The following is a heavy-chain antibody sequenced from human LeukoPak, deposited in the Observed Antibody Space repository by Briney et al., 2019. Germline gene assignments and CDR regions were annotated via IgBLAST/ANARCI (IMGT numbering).Heavy chain of an antibody. J-gene: IGHJ6*02. CDR1: GFTFSSYG. V-gene: IGHV3-30*03. D-gene: IGHD6-19*01. Sequence: GGSLRLSCAASGFTFSSYGMHWVRQAPGKGLEWVAVISYDGSNKYYADSVKGRFTISRDNSKNTLYLQMNSLRAEDTAVYYCARERIAVAGSAIHDGMDVWGQGTTVTVSS. CDR3: ARERIAVAGSAIHDGMDV. CDR2: ISYDGSNK.